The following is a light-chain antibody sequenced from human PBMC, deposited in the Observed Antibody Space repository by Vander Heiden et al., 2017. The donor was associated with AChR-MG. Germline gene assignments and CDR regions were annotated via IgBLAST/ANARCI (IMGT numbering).Light chain of an antibody. CDR3: QAWDSSTLV. CDR2: QDS. CDR1: KLGDKY. J-gene: IGLJ2*01. V-gene: IGLV3-1*01. Sequence: SYELTQPPSVSVAPGQTASITGSGDKLGDKYACWYKQKPGQAPVLVIYQDSKRPSGFPERFSGSNSGNTATLTISGTQAMDEADYYCQAWDSSTLVFGGGTKLTVL.